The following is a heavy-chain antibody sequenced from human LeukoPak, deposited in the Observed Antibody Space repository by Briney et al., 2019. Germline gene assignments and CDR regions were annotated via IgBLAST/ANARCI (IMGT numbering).Heavy chain of an antibody. Sequence: GGTLRLSCAASGFTFSSYGMSWVRQAPGKGLEWVSAISGSGGSTYYADSVKGRFTISRDNAKNSLYLQMNSLRAEDTAVYYCARDSFIVVDSFDYWGQGTLVTVSS. J-gene: IGHJ4*02. CDR2: ISGSGGST. V-gene: IGHV3-23*01. D-gene: IGHD2-21*01. CDR1: GFTFSSYG. CDR3: ARDSFIVVDSFDY.